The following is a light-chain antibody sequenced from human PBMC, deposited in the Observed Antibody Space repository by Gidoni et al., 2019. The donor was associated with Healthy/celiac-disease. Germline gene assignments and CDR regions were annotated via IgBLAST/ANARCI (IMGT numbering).Light chain of an antibody. Sequence: DIQMTPSPSSLYASVGDRVTSTCRASKSIISYLTWYQQKPGKAPKLLIYAVSSLQSGFPSRFSCSGSGTDFTLTISSLQPEHFATDVGPQSYSTPPTFGQXTKVEIK. CDR2: AVS. V-gene: IGKV1-39*01. CDR1: KSIISY. J-gene: IGKJ1*01. CDR3: PQSYSTPPT.